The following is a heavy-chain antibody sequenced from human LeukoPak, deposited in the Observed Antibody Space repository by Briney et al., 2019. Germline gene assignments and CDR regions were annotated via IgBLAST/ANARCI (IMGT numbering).Heavy chain of an antibody. CDR1: GLSLSSSG. CDR3: AKAGGDCTSSSCYSDWFNP. J-gene: IGHJ5*02. D-gene: IGHD2-2*02. CDR2: IWFVGSKT. V-gene: IGHV3-33*06. Sequence: GGSLRLSCAASGLSLSSSGMHWVRQAPGKGLEWVAVIWFVGSKTYYADSVKGRFTISRDTSKNTLFLQMNNLRDEDTAVYYCAKAGGDCTSSSCYSDWFNPWGQGTLVTVSS.